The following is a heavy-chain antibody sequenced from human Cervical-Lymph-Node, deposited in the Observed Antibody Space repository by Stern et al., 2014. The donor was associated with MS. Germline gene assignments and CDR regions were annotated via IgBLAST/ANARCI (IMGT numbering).Heavy chain of an antibody. J-gene: IGHJ6*02. CDR2: ISSVGS. CDR1: GFPFSSHS. V-gene: IGHV3-21*06. D-gene: IGHD1-26*01. Sequence: EVQLVESGGGLVKLGGSLLLSCAASGFPFSSHSMNWVRQAPGKGLERVSSISSVGSFYAESVQGRFTISRDNAKDSLFLQMNSLRVDDTAVYYCAREPQGGAWYYGMDVWGQGTTVTVSS. CDR3: AREPQGGAWYYGMDV.